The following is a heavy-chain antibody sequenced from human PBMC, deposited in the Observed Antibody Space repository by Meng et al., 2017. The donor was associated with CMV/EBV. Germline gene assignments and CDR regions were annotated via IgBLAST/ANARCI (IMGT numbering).Heavy chain of an antibody. D-gene: IGHD3-10*01. CDR3: ARSYYGSGTFDY. CDR1: GFTFSSYS. V-gene: IGHV3-21*01. Sequence: GGSLRLSCAASGFTFSSYSMNWVRQAPGKGLEWVSSISSSSSYIYYADSVKGRFTISRGNAKNSLYLQMNSLRAEDTAVYYCARSYYGSGTFDYWGQGTLVTVSS. CDR2: ISSSSSYI. J-gene: IGHJ4*02.